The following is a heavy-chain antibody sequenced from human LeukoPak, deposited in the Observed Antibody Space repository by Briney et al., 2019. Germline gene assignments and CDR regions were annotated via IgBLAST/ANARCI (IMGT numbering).Heavy chain of an antibody. D-gene: IGHD6-19*01. J-gene: IGHJ5*02. V-gene: IGHV3-74*03. CDR3: ARESDIAVATFDP. Sequence: GGSLTLSCVASGFAFNNHWVHWVRQVPGKGLVWISRINTDGTNRKYADVVKGRFTISRDNAKNSLYLQMNSLRAEDTAVYYCARESDIAVATFDPWGQGTLVTVSS. CDR2: INTDGTNR. CDR1: GFAFNNHW.